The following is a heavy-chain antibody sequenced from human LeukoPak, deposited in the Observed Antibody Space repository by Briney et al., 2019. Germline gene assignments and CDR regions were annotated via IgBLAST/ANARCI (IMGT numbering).Heavy chain of an antibody. CDR2: INHSGST. CDR1: GGSFSGYY. V-gene: IGHV4-34*01. CDR3: ARGVDFWSGYPFDY. J-gene: IGHJ4*02. Sequence: PSETLSLTCAVYGGSFSGYYWSWIRQAPGKGLEWIGEINHSGSTNYNPSLESRVTISVDTSKNQFSLKLSSVTAADTAVYYCARGVDFWSGYPFDYWGQGTLVTDSS. D-gene: IGHD3-3*01.